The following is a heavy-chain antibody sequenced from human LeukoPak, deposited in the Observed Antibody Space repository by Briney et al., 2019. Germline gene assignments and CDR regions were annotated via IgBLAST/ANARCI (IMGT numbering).Heavy chain of an antibody. D-gene: IGHD3-9*01. CDR2: IIPILGIA. CDR3: ARVENFDWLLEDAFDI. J-gene: IGHJ3*02. CDR1: GGTFSSYA. Sequence: SVKVSCKASGGTFSSYAISWVRQAPGQGLEWMGRIIPILGIANYAQKFQGRVTITADKSTSIAYMELSSLRSEDTAVYYCARVENFDWLLEDAFDIWGQGTMVTVSS. V-gene: IGHV1-69*04.